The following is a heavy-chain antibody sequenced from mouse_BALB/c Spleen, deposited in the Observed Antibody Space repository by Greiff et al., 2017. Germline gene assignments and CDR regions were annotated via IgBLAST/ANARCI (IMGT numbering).Heavy chain of an antibody. J-gene: IGHJ4*01. V-gene: IGHV1-80*01. CDR2: IYPGDGDT. CDR1: GYAFSSYW. Sequence: QVHVKQSGAELVRPGSSVKISCKASGYAFSSYWMNWVKQRPGQGLEWIGQIYPGDGDTNYNGKFKGKATLTADKSSSTAYMQLSSLTSEDSAVYFCARPGYYAMDYWGQGTSVTVSS. CDR3: ARPGYYAMDY.